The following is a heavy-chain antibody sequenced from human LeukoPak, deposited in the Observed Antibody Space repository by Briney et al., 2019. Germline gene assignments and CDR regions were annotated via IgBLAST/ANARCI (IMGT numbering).Heavy chain of an antibody. CDR1: GFTFSSYW. V-gene: IGHV4-4*02. J-gene: IGHJ6*02. CDR2: IFHSGST. CDR3: ARDLGYYYGLDI. D-gene: IGHD3-16*01. Sequence: GSLRLSCAASGFTFSSYWMSWVRQPPGKGLEWIGEIFHSGSTKYNPSLESRVTISVDKSNHQFTLEMNSVTAADTAIYYCARDLGYYYGLDIWSRGTTVTVSS.